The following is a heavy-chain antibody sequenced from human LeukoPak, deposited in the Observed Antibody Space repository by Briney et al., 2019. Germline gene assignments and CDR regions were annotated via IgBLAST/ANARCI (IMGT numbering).Heavy chain of an antibody. D-gene: IGHD2-2*01. Sequence: AGGSLRLSCAASGFPFSSYVLEWVRQAPGKGLEWVAFIRYDGSNKYYADSVKGRFTISRDNSKNTLYLQMNSLRAEDTAVYYCAKDGPYCSSTSCAPDYWGQGTLVTVSS. CDR2: IRYDGSNK. V-gene: IGHV3-30*02. CDR1: GFPFSSYV. J-gene: IGHJ4*02. CDR3: AKDGPYCSSTSCAPDY.